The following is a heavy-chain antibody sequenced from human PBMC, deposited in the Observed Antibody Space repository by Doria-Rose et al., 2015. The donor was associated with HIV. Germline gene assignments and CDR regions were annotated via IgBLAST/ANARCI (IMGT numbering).Heavy chain of an antibody. CDR2: IFSDDER. J-gene: IGHJ4*02. Sequence: QESGPVLVKPTETLTLTCTVSGVSLSSPGMGVSWIRQPPGKALEWLANIFSDDERSYKPSLKSRLTISRATSKSQVVLTMTDMDPVDTATYYCARIKSSRWYHKYYFDFWGQGTLVIVSA. CDR3: ARIKSSRWYHKYYFDF. D-gene: IGHD6-13*01. CDR1: GVSLSSPGMG. V-gene: IGHV2-26*01.